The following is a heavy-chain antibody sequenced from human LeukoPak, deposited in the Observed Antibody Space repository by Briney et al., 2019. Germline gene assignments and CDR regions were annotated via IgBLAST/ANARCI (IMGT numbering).Heavy chain of an antibody. CDR2: ISYDGRNK. J-gene: IGHJ3*02. V-gene: IGHV3-30*03. CDR1: GFTFNSFG. D-gene: IGHD5/OR15-5a*01. CDR3: ARGTYFLRSSTDPFDI. Sequence: PGGSLRLSCAASGFTFNSFGMHWVRQAPGKGLEWLAVISYDGRNKYYADSVKGRFTISRDNSKNTLYLQMNSLRAEDTAVFYCARGTYFLRSSTDPFDIWGQGTMVTVSS.